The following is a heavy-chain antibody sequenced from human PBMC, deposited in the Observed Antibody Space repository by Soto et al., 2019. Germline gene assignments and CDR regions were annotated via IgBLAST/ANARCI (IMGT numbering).Heavy chain of an antibody. CDR2: MYSGGGT. D-gene: IGHD3-16*01. V-gene: IGHV3-53*01. J-gene: IGHJ4*02. CDR1: GFSVNNY. CDR3: ASAPSALYDY. Sequence: GGSVRLSCAASGFSVNNYMSWVRQAPGKGLEWVSVMYSGGGTWYTDSVKGRFTISRDNSKNTLYLQMNSLRAEDTALYYCASAPSALYDYWGQGTLV.